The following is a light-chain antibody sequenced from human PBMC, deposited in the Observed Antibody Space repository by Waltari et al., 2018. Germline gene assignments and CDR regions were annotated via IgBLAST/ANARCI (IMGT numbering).Light chain of an antibody. Sequence: QPPPEKAPRRMIYNVKKRRGGVSHRFSGSKSGNTASPTISGLHAPDAADYYCSSYASRITPNWVFCGGTKLTLL. V-gene: IGLV2-14*04. J-gene: IGLJ3*02. CDR3: SSYASRITPNWV. CDR2: NVK.